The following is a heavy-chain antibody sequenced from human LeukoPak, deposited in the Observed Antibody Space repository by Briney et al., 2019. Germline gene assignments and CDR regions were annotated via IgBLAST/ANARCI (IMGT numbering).Heavy chain of an antibody. J-gene: IGHJ4*02. CDR1: GFTVSSNY. CDR2: ISSSSSYI. D-gene: IGHD3-10*01. Sequence: PGGSLRLSCAVSGFTVSSNYMSWVRQAPGKGLEWVSSISSSSSYIYYADSVKGRFTISRDNAKNSLYLQMNSLRAEDTAVYYCARDNVWFGELLYYWGQGTLVTVSS. CDR3: ARDNVWFGELLYY. V-gene: IGHV3-21*01.